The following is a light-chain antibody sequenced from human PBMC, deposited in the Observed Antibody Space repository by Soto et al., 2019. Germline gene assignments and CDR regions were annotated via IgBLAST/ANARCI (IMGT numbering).Light chain of an antibody. CDR1: QSVTNS. Sequence: EIVLAPSPGTLSLSPGERATLSCRASQSVTNSFLAWYQQKPGQAPRLLIYGASTRATGIPARFSGSGSGTEFTLTISSLQSEDSALYYCQQFNIWPWTFGQGTKVDIK. CDR2: GAS. CDR3: QQFNIWPWT. J-gene: IGKJ1*01. V-gene: IGKV3-15*01.